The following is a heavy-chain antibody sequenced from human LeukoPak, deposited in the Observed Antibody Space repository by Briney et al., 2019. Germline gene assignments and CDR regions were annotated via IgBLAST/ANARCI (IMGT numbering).Heavy chain of an antibody. Sequence: GASVKVSCKASGGTFSSYAISWVRQAPGQGLEWMGGIIPIFGTANYAQKFQGRVTITADESTSTAYMELSSLRSEDTAVYYCARVYYDILTGYYNQNWFDPWGQGALVTVSS. V-gene: IGHV1-69*13. CDR3: ARVYYDILTGYYNQNWFDP. CDR2: IIPIFGTA. CDR1: GGTFSSYA. D-gene: IGHD3-9*01. J-gene: IGHJ5*02.